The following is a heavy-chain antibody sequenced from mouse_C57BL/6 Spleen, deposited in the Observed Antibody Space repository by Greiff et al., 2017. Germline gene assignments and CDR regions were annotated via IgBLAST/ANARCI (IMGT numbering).Heavy chain of an antibody. V-gene: IGHV1-47*01. CDR3: ARKDYEGDYAMDC. CDR2: FHPYNDDT. D-gene: IGHD2-4*01. Sequence: QVQLQQSGAELVKPGASVKMSCTASGYTFTTYPIEWMKQNHGKRLEWIGNFHPYNDDTKYNEKFKGKATLTVEKSNSTVYLELSRLTSDDSAVYYCARKDYEGDYAMDCWGQGTSVTVAS. CDR1: GYTFTTYP. J-gene: IGHJ4*01.